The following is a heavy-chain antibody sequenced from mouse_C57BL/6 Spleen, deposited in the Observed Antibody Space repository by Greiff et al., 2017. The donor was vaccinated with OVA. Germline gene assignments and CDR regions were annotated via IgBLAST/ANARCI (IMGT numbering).Heavy chain of an antibody. CDR1: GFTFTDYY. CDR2: IRNKANGYTT. J-gene: IGHJ4*01. V-gene: IGHV7-3*01. D-gene: IGHD2-3*01. CDR3: ARFDGYQGAMDY. Sequence: EVQGVESGGGLVQPGGSLSLSCAASGFTFTDYYMSWVRQPPGKALEWLGFIRNKANGYTTEYSASVKGRFTISRDNSQSILYLQMNALRAEDSATYYCARFDGYQGAMDYWGQGTSVTVSS.